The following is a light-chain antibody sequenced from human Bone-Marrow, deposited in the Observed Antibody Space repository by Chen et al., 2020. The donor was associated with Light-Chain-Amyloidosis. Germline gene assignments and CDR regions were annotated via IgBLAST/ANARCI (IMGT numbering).Light chain of an antibody. CDR1: NIGSTS. J-gene: IGLJ2*01. Sequence: SYVLTQPSSVSVAPGQTATIACGGNNIGSTSVHWYQQTPVQAPLLVVYDDSDRPSGIPERLSGSNSGNTATLTISRVEAGDEADYYCQVWDSANENRGIFGGGTKLTV. CDR3: QVWDSANENRGI. V-gene: IGLV3-21*02. CDR2: DDS.